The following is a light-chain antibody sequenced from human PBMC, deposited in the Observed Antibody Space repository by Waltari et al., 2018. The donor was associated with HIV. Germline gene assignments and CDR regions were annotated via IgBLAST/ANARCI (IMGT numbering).Light chain of an antibody. CDR1: QTVRTTY. CDR3: QQYDISPLT. CDR2: GAS. Sequence: VLTQSPGTLSLSPGERATLSCRARQTVRTTYLAWYQQKPGQAPTLLIYGASSRATGIPDRFSGSGSGTDFSLTISSLEPEEFAVYYCQQYDISPLTFGGGTKVEIK. V-gene: IGKV3-20*01. J-gene: IGKJ4*02.